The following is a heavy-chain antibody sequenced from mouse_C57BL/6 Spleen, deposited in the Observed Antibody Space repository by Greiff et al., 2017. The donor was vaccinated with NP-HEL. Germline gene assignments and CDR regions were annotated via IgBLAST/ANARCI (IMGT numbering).Heavy chain of an antibody. CDR2: IDPSDSYT. CDR3: ARYGNYFYYFDY. V-gene: IGHV1-69*01. D-gene: IGHD2-1*01. J-gene: IGHJ2*01. Sequence: QVQLQQPGAELVMPGASVKLSCKASGYTFTSYWMHWVKQRPGQGLEWIGEIDPSDSYTNYNQKFKGKSTLTVDKSSSTAYMQLSSLTSEDSAVYYCARYGNYFYYFDYWGQGTTLTVSS. CDR1: GYTFTSYW.